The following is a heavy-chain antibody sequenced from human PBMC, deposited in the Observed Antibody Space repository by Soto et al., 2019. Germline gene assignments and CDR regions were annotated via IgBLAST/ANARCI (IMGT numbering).Heavy chain of an antibody. V-gene: IGHV1-18*01. D-gene: IGHD3-22*01. CDR3: LRLVFSCGYYYDGYYYYGMDL. CDR2: ISAYNGNT. J-gene: IGHJ6*02. Sequence: ASVKVSCKASGYTFTSYGISWVRQAPGQGIEWMGWISAYNGNTKYAQKLKGRVTMTTDTSTSKAYMELRSLRSDDTAVYYCLRLVFSCGYYYDGYYYYGMDLWVQGTTVTVPS. CDR1: GYTFTSYG.